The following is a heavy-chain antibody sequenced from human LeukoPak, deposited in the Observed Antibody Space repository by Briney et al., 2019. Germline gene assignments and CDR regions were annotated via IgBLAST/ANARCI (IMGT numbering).Heavy chain of an antibody. CDR3: ARDRANWFDP. CDR1: GLTFSSYV. V-gene: IGHV3-33*01. J-gene: IGHJ5*02. Sequence: GRSLRLSCAASGLTFSSYVMHWVRQAPGKGLEWVAVIWYDGSKTYYADSVKGRFTISRDDSENTLYLQMNSLRVEDTAVYYCARDRANWFDPWGQGTLVTVSS. CDR2: IWYDGSKT.